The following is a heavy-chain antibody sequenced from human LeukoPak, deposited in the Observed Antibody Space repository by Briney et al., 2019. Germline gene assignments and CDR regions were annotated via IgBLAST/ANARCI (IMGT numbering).Heavy chain of an antibody. D-gene: IGHD2-21*02. CDR3: AKGVKHIVVLTAQHYFDY. Sequence: GGSLRLSCAASGFTFSDYYMSWIRQAPGKGLEWVSYISSSGSTIYYADSVKGRFTISRDNSKDTLYLQMNTLRAEDTAVYYCAKGVKHIVVLTAQHYFDYWGQGTLVTVSS. J-gene: IGHJ4*02. V-gene: IGHV3-11*04. CDR1: GFTFSDYY. CDR2: ISSSGSTI.